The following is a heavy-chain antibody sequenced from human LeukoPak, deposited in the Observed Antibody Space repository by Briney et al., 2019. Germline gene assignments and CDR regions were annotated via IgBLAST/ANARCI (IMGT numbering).Heavy chain of an antibody. Sequence: SETLSLTCTVSGGSISNYYWSWIRQPPGKGLEWIGCIYYSGTTNYNPSLNSRVTISVDTSNNRISLRLSSVTAADTAVYYCARHPARDVTGYAFDVWGQGTMVTVSS. CDR2: IYYSGTT. CDR3: ARHPARDVTGYAFDV. D-gene: IGHD3-9*01. V-gene: IGHV4-59*08. J-gene: IGHJ3*01. CDR1: GGSISNYY.